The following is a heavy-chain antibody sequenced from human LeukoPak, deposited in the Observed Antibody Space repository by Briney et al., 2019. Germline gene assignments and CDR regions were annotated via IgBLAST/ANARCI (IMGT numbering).Heavy chain of an antibody. D-gene: IGHD3-22*01. J-gene: IGHJ3*02. CDR1: GFTFSNAW. Sequence: TGGSLRLSCAASGFTFSNAWMSWVRQAPGKGLEWVGRIKSKTDGGTTDYAAPVKGRFTISRDDSKNTLYLQMNSLKTEDTAVYYCTTDRFRPGDSSGSDAFDIWGQGTMVTVSS. CDR3: TTDRFRPGDSSGSDAFDI. CDR2: IKSKTDGGTT. V-gene: IGHV3-15*01.